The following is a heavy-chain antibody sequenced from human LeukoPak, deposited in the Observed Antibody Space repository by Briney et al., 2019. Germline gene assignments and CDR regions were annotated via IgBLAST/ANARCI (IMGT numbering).Heavy chain of an antibody. CDR3: ARIGPILGAAWVDY. D-gene: IGHD3-3*02. J-gene: IGHJ4*02. CDR1: GGSITSSSYY. V-gene: IGHV4-39*07. CDR2: IYYSGST. Sequence: SETLSLTCTVSGGSITSSSYYWGWIRQPPGKGLEWIGSIYYSGSTYYNPSLKSRVTISVDTSKNQFSLRLSSVTAVDTAVYYCARIGPILGAAWVDYWGQGTLVSVSS.